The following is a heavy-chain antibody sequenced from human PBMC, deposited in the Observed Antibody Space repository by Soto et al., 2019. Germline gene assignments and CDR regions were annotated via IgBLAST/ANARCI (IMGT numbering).Heavy chain of an antibody. Sequence: EVQLTESGGGLVQPGRSLRLSCTSSGFTFGDYAMNWVHQAPGKGLEWVGFIKSKPYGGTREYAASVKGRFTISRDDSKSIAYLQMNSLKTEDTAVYYCTRGPFNWNDGPDYWGQGTLVTVSS. CDR1: GFTFGDYA. J-gene: IGHJ4*02. CDR2: IKSKPYGGTR. V-gene: IGHV3-49*04. CDR3: TRGPFNWNDGPDY. D-gene: IGHD1-1*01.